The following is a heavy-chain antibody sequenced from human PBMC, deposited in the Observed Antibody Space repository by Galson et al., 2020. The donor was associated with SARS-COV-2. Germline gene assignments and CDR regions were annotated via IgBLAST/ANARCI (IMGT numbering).Heavy chain of an antibody. V-gene: IGHV1-2*02. D-gene: IGHD6-19*01. J-gene: IGHJ6*02. CDR2: IYPNRGGT. CDR1: GYTFAGYY. CDR3: ARTSRRYSSDWDYDGMDV. Sequence: ASVKVSCKASGYTFAGYYMHWVRQAPGQGLEWLGWIYPNRGGTSYSQKFQDRVTMTRDMSINTAYMELSRLTSDDTAVYYCARTSRRYSSDWDYDGMDVWGQGTMVTVSS.